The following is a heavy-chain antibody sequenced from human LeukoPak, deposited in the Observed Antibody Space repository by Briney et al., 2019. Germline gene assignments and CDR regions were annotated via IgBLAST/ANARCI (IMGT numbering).Heavy chain of an antibody. CDR3: ARDMWQQFDWFDP. J-gene: IGHJ5*02. CDR2: INPNTGDT. Sequence: ASVKVSCKTSGYTFTAYYMHWVRQAPGQGLEWMGWINPNTGDTRSAERFQGRVTMTRDSSTTTIYLELTRLTSDDTAVYYCARDMWQQFDWFDPWGQGTPVTVSS. CDR1: GYTFTAYY. V-gene: IGHV1-2*02. D-gene: IGHD6-13*01.